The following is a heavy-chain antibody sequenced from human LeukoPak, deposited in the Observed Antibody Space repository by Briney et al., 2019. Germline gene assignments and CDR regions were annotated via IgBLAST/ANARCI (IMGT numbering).Heavy chain of an antibody. V-gene: IGHV3-23*01. Sequence: PGGSLRLSCAASGFTFSSYAMSWVRQAPGEGLEWVSAISGSGGSTYYADSVKGRFTISRDNSKNTLYLQMNSLRAEDTAVYYCAKDHYYGSGSRGDFDYWGQGTLVTVYS. D-gene: IGHD3-10*01. CDR1: GFTFSSYA. CDR3: AKDHYYGSGSRGDFDY. CDR2: ISGSGGST. J-gene: IGHJ4*02.